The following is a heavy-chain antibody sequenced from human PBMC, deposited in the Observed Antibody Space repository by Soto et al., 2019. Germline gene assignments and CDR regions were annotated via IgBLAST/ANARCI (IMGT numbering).Heavy chain of an antibody. J-gene: IGHJ4*02. Sequence: SLRLSCAASGFTFDDYAMHWVRQAPGKGLEWVSGISWNSGSIGYADSVKGRFTISRDNAKNSLYLQMNSLRAEDTALYYCAKETGYSSGWYDYWGQGTLVTVSS. V-gene: IGHV3-9*01. CDR1: GFTFDDYA. D-gene: IGHD6-19*01. CDR3: AKETGYSSGWYDY. CDR2: ISWNSGSI.